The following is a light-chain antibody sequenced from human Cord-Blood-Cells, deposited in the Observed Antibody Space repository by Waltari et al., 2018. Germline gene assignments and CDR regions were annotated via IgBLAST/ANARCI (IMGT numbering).Light chain of an antibody. CDR2: EGS. CDR1: SSAVGSYNL. Sequence: QSALTPPAPVSGSPGQATTISCTGTSSAVGSYNLVSWYQQHPGKAPKLMIYEGSKRPSGVSNRFSGSKSGNTASLTISGLQAEDEADYYCCSYAGSSTWVFGGGTKLTVL. CDR3: CSYAGSSTWV. V-gene: IGLV2-23*01. J-gene: IGLJ3*02.